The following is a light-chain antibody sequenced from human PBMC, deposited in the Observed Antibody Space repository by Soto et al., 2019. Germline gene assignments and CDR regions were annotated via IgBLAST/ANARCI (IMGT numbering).Light chain of an antibody. CDR2: DAS. CDR3: QQRSNWPLT. V-gene: IGKV3-11*01. J-gene: IGKJ4*01. Sequence: EIVLTQSPVTLSLSPGERATLYCRASQSVSSYLAWYQQKPGQAPRLLIYDASNRATGIPARFSGSGSGTDFTLTISSLEPEDFAVYYCQQRSNWPLTFGGGTKVDIK. CDR1: QSVSSY.